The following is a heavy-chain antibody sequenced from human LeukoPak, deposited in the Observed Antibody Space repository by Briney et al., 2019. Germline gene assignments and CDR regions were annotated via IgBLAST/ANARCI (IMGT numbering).Heavy chain of an antibody. CDR3: AKDQDYDFWSGYYGLYNWFDP. J-gene: IGHJ5*02. CDR2: ISGSGGST. Sequence: GGSLRLSCAASGFTFSSYAMSWVRQAPGKGLEWVSAISGSGGSTYYADSVKGRFTISRDNSKNMLYLQMNSLRAEDTAVYYCAKDQDYDFWSGYYGLYNWFDPWGQGTLVTVSS. D-gene: IGHD3-3*01. V-gene: IGHV3-23*01. CDR1: GFTFSSYA.